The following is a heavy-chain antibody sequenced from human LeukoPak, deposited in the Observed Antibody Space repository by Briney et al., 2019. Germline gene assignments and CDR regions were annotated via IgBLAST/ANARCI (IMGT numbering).Heavy chain of an antibody. V-gene: IGHV1-18*01. CDR1: GYTFTSYG. D-gene: IGHD2-2*01. J-gene: IGHJ5*02. CDR3: ARVVGYCSSTSCLSNWFDP. CDR2: ISAYNGDT. Sequence: ASVKVSCKASGYTFTSYGINWVRQAPGQGLEWMGWISAYNGDTNYAQKLQGRVTMTTDTSTSTAYMELRSLRSDDTAVYYCARVVGYCSSTSCLSNWFDPWGQGTLVTVSS.